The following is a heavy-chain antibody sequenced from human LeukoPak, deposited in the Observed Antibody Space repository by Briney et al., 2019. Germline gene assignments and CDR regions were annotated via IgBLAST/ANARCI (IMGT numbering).Heavy chain of an antibody. Sequence: SETLSLTCTVSGGSISSSSYYWGWIRQPPGKGLEWIGSIYYSGSTYYNPSLKSRVTISVDTSKNQFSLKLSSVTAADTAVYYCARQNSYRELPFDYWGQGTLVTVSS. D-gene: IGHD1-26*01. CDR1: GGSISSSSYY. J-gene: IGHJ4*02. CDR3: ARQNSYRELPFDY. CDR2: IYYSGST. V-gene: IGHV4-39*01.